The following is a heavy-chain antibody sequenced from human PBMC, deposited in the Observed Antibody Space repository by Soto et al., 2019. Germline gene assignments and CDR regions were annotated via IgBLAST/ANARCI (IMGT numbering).Heavy chain of an antibody. CDR1: GFKFDDYS. CDR2: ISWNGNSR. J-gene: IGHJ4*02. V-gene: IGHV3-9*01. Sequence: EVQLVESGGGLVQPGRSLRLSCAASGFKFDDYSMHWVRQAPGKGLEWVSVISWNGNSRGYADSVQGRFTISRDNAKNSLYLQMNSLQPQHTALYSCANTDGPSIVTGYPSFDSWGQGTQVTVSS. CDR3: ANTDGPSIVTGYPSFDS. D-gene: IGHD3-9*01.